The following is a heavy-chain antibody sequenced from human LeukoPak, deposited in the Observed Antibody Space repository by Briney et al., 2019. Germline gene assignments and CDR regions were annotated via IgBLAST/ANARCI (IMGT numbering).Heavy chain of an antibody. J-gene: IGHJ4*02. V-gene: IGHV3-21*01. Sequence: GGSLRLSCAASGFAFNTYTMNWVRQTPGKGLEWVSSISSAGAYIYHADSMDGRFTVSRDNARNLLYLHMNSLRAEDSAMYFCARVSSNPYSRGYYHFDYWGQGTLVTVSS. CDR2: ISSAGAYI. CDR3: ARVSSNPYSRGYYHFDY. D-gene: IGHD6-25*01. CDR1: GFAFNTYT.